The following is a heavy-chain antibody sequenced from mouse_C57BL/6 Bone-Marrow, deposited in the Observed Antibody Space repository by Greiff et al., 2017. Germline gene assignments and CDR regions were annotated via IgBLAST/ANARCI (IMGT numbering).Heavy chain of an antibody. D-gene: IGHD4-1*02. V-gene: IGHV5-17*01. J-gene: IGHJ2*01. CDR1: GFTFSDYG. CDR2: ISSGSSTI. Sequence: EVKLMESGGGLVKPGGSLQLSCAASGFTFSDYGMHWVRQAPEKGLEWVAYISSGSSTIYYADTVKGRFTISRDNAKNTLFLQMTSLRSEDTAMYYCARGATGYCDYWGQGTTLTVAS. CDR3: ARGATGYCDY.